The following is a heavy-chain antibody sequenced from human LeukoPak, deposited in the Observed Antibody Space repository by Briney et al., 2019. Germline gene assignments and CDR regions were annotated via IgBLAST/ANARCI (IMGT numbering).Heavy chain of an antibody. V-gene: IGHV3-23*01. CDR3: AKGEDYDILTGYRELDY. J-gene: IGHJ4*02. CDR1: GFTFISYA. D-gene: IGHD3-9*01. CDR2: ISGNGVST. Sequence: GSLRLSFAASGFTFISYAMSWVRQAPGKELEWVSSISGNGVSTYYADSVKGRFTISRDNSKNTVYLQMNSLRAEDTAVYYCAKGEDYDILTGYRELDYWGQGTLVTVSS.